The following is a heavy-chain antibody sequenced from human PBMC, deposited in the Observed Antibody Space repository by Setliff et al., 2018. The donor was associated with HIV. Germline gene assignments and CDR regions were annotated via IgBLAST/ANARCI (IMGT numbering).Heavy chain of an antibody. V-gene: IGHV4-61*01. Sequence: PSETLSLTCTVSGYPISSGYYWGWIRQPPGKGLEWIGYIYYSGSTNYNPSLKSRVTISVATSKNQFSLKLNSVTTADTAVYYCARSRTSSGYYGVTGYGMDVWGQGTTVTVSS. CDR3: ARSRTSSGYYGVTGYGMDV. CDR1: GYPISSGYY. CDR2: IYYSGST. J-gene: IGHJ6*02. D-gene: IGHD3-22*01.